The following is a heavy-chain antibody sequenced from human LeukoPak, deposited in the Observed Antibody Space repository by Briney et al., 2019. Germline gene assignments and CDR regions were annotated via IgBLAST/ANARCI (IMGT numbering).Heavy chain of an antibody. D-gene: IGHD4-17*01. V-gene: IGHV3-33*01. CDR1: GFTFSSYG. CDR2: IWYGGTKK. CDR3: ARDFGDYGVLDN. Sequence: GGSLRLSCTASGFTFSSYGMHWVRQAPGRGLEWVALIWYGGTKKYYVDSVKVRLTVSRDNSKNILYVQMNSLRDGDTAVYYCARDFGDYGVLDNWGQGTLVTVSS. J-gene: IGHJ4*02.